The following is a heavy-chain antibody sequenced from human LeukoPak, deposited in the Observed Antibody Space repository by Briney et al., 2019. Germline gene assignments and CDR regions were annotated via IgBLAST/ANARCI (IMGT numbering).Heavy chain of an antibody. CDR3: ARIIAAAGIRNYYMDV. Sequence: SETLSLTCTVSGGSISTTNYYWGWIRQSPGKGLEWFGCVYYSGSTYYNPSLKSRVTISVDTSKNQFSLKLSSVTAADTAVYYCARIIAAAGIRNYYMDVWGKGTTVTVSS. D-gene: IGHD6-13*01. CDR2: VYYSGST. CDR1: GGSISTTNYY. J-gene: IGHJ6*03. V-gene: IGHV4-39*07.